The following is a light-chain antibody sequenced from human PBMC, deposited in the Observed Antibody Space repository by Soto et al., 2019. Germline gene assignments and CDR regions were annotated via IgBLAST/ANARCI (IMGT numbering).Light chain of an antibody. CDR2: DAS. J-gene: IGKJ4*01. Sequence: IQMSQSPSTLSASVGDGVTITCGASQSISSWLAWYQQKPGKAPKLLIYDASSLESGVPSRFSGSGSGTEFTITISSLQPDDCATYYCQQYNSYPLTFGGGTKVDIK. V-gene: IGKV1-5*01. CDR1: QSISSW. CDR3: QQYNSYPLT.